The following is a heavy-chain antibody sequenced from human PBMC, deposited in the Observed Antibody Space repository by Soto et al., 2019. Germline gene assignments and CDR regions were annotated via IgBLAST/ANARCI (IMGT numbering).Heavy chain of an antibody. Sequence: QVQLVESGGGVVQPGRSLRLSCAASGFTFSSYGMHWVRRAPGKGLEWVAVISYDGSNKYYADSVKGRFTISRDNSKNTLYLQMNSLRAEDTAVYYCAKGQGVYDYGDSDYFDYWGQGTLVTVSS. CDR1: GFTFSSYG. CDR2: ISYDGSNK. J-gene: IGHJ4*02. V-gene: IGHV3-30*18. CDR3: AKGQGVYDYGDSDYFDY. D-gene: IGHD4-17*01.